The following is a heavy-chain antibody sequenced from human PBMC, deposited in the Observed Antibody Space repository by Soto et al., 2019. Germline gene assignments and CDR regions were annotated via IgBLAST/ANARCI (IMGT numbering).Heavy chain of an antibody. Sequence: GESLKISCKGSGYSFTSYWISWVRQMPGKGLEWMGRIDPSDSYTNYSPSFQGHVTISADKSISTAYLQWSSLKASDTAMYYYARHGKHSSSWSLFDPWGQGTLVTVSS. J-gene: IGHJ5*02. D-gene: IGHD6-13*01. CDR2: IDPSDSYT. CDR3: ARHGKHSSSWSLFDP. CDR1: GYSFTSYW. V-gene: IGHV5-10-1*01.